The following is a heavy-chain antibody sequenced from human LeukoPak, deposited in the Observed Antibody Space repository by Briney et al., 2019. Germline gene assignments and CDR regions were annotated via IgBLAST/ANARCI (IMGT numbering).Heavy chain of an antibody. V-gene: IGHV3-23*01. J-gene: IGHJ4*02. CDR2: ISGSGGST. Sequence: GGSLRLSCAASGFTFSSYAMSWVRQAPGKGLEWVSAISGSGGSTYYADSVKGRFTISRDNSKNSLYLQMNSLRAEDTAVYYCARGGKSGYFPDYWGQGTLVTVSS. CDR1: GFTFSSYA. D-gene: IGHD2-15*01. CDR3: ARGGKSGYFPDY.